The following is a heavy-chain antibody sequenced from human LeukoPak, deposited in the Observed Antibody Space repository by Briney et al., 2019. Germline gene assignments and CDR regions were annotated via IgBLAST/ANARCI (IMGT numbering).Heavy chain of an antibody. CDR2: ISWNSGNI. D-gene: IGHD6-6*01. CDR1: GFTFDDYV. CDR3: AKDASSSPFYGLDI. J-gene: IGHJ3*02. Sequence: GGSLRLSCAACGFTFDDYVMQWVRQAPGKGLEWVSGISWNSGNIVYADSVKGRFTISRDNAKNSLYLQMNILRTEDTALYYCAKDASSSPFYGLDIWGQGTMVTVSS. V-gene: IGHV3-9*01.